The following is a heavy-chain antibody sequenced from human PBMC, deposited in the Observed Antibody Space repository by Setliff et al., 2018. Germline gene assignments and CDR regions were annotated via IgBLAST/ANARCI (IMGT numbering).Heavy chain of an antibody. D-gene: IGHD3-10*01. J-gene: IGHJ6*02. CDR1: GYTFTDYY. V-gene: IGHV1-69-2*01. Sequence: AAVSGSCKGSGYTFTDYYMHWVQQAPGKGLEWMGLVDPEDGNVIYAENFQGRVTLTTDTSTSTGYMEMRSLRSDDAAVYYCARLGFGEIYYYGMDVLGQGTTVTVSS. CDR3: ARLGFGEIYYYGMDV. CDR2: VDPEDGNV.